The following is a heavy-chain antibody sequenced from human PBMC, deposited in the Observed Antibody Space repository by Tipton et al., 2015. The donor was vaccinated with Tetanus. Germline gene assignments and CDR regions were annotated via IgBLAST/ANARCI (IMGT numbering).Heavy chain of an antibody. CDR1: GFTFSSYG. CDR3: AKDQGSVTMVRGVPQEPYYGMDV. CDR2: ISYDGSNK. Sequence: SLRLSCAASGFTFSSYGMHWVRQAPGKGLEWVAVISYDGSNKYYADSVKGRFTISRDNSKNTLYLQMNSLRAEDTAVYYCAKDQGSVTMVRGVPQEPYYGMDVWGQGTTVTVSS. D-gene: IGHD3-10*01. V-gene: IGHV3-30*18. J-gene: IGHJ6*02.